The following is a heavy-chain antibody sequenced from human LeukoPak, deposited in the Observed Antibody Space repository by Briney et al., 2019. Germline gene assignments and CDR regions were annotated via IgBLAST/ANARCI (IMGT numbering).Heavy chain of an antibody. D-gene: IGHD2-2*01. CDR2: IQYDGNNK. Sequence: PGGPLRISCAASGFTFSSYGMHWVREAPGKGLERGTFIQYDGNNKYYADSVKGRFTIFRDNSKNTLYLQMNSLRPEDTAVYYCAKGPTSYYYYYMDVWGKGTTVTVSS. CDR1: GFTFSSYG. CDR3: AKGPTSYYYYYMDV. J-gene: IGHJ6*03. V-gene: IGHV3-30*02.